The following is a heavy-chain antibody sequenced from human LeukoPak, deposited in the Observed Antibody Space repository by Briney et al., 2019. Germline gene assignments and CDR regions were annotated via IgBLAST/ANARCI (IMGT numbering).Heavy chain of an antibody. CDR3: SRGGDVPIVPAAINWFDP. Sequence: ASVKVSCKASGYTFTSYDINWVRQATGQGLEWMGWMNPNSGNTGYAQKFQGRVTITRNTSISTAYMELSSLRSEDTAVYYCSRGGDVPIVPAAINWFDPWGQGTLVTVSS. CDR2: MNPNSGNT. J-gene: IGHJ5*02. D-gene: IGHD2-2*01. V-gene: IGHV1-8*03. CDR1: GYTFTSYD.